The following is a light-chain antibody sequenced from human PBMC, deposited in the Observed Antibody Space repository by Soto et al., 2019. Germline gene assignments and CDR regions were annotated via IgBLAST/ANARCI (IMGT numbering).Light chain of an antibody. J-gene: IGKJ1*01. Sequence: EIVMTQSPATLSVSPWERATLSCRASQSVSGNLAWYQQKPGQAPRLLIYGASTRATGIPARFSGSGSGTEFTLTISSLQSEDFAVYFCQQYNNWARTFGQGTKVDIK. CDR1: QSVSGN. CDR3: QQYNNWART. CDR2: GAS. V-gene: IGKV3-15*01.